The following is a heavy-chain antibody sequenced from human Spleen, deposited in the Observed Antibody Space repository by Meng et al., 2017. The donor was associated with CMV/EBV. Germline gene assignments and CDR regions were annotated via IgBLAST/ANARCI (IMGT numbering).Heavy chain of an antibody. Sequence: GESLKISCAASRFTFSNYVLPWVRQAPGKGLEWVAVISYDGSNKYYADSVKGRFTISRDNSKNSLYLQMNSLRAEDTAVYYCAGRGGQLWGQGTLVTVSS. D-gene: IGHD1-1*01. CDR3: AGRGGQL. V-gene: IGHV3-30*04. CDR1: RFTFSNYV. J-gene: IGHJ4*02. CDR2: ISYDGSNK.